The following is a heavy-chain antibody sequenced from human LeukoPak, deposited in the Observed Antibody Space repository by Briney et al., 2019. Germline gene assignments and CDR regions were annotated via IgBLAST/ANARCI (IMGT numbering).Heavy chain of an antibody. Sequence: SETLSLTCTASGGSINTYYWSWIRQPPGKELEYIGYIYYSGSTNYNPSLKSRVTISVDTSKNQFSLKLSSVTAADTAVYYCGRSMRGSYYGSGSYYVDYWGQGTLVTVSS. CDR1: GGSINTYY. J-gene: IGHJ4*02. CDR2: IYYSGST. V-gene: IGHV4-59*01. CDR3: GRSMRGSYYGSGSYYVDY. D-gene: IGHD3-10*01.